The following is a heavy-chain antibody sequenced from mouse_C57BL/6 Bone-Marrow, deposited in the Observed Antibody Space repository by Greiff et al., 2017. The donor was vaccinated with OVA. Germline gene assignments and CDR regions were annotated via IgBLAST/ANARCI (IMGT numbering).Heavy chain of an antibody. CDR2: ISDGGSYT. CDR1: GFTFSSYA. V-gene: IGHV5-4*01. D-gene: IGHD1-1*01. Sequence: EVNLVESGGGLVKPGGSLKLSCAASGFTFSSYAMSWVRQTPEKRLEWVATISDGGSYTYYPDNVKGRFTISRDNAKNNLYLQMSHLKSEDTAMYYCARENYYGSSLGWFAYWGQGTLVTVSA. CDR3: ARENYYGSSLGWFAY. J-gene: IGHJ3*01.